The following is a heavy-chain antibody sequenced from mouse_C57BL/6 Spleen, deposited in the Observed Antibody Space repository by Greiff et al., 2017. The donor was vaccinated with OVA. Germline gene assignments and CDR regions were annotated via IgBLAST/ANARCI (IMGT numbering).Heavy chain of an antibody. CDR1: GFTFSDYG. CDR2: ISSGSSTI. J-gene: IGHJ1*03. CDR3: ASHYYGRGYFDV. Sequence: EVKVVESGGGLVKPGGSLKLSCAASGFTFSDYGMHWVRQAPEKGLEWVAYISSGSSTIYYADTVKGRFTISRDNAKNTLFLQMTSLRSEDTAMYYCASHYYGRGYFDVWGTGTTVTVSS. D-gene: IGHD1-1*01. V-gene: IGHV5-17*01.